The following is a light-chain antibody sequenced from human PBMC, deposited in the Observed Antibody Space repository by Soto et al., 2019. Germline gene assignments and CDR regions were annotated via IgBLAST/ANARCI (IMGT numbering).Light chain of an antibody. CDR3: SSYADSNNLV. V-gene: IGLV2-8*01. Sequence: QSALTQPPSASGSPGQSVTISCTGTSSDVGGYNSVSWYQQHPGKAPKLMIYDVSKRPSGLPDRFSGSKSGNTASLTVSGLQAEDEADYFCSSYADSNNLVFGGGTKVTVL. J-gene: IGLJ2*01. CDR2: DVS. CDR1: SSDVGGYNS.